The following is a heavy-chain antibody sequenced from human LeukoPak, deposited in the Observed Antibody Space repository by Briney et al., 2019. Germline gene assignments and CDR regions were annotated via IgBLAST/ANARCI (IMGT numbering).Heavy chain of an antibody. CDR3: AKLAIIVVVAATSFDY. J-gene: IGHJ4*02. Sequence: TGGSLRLSCAASGFTVSSNYMSWVRQAPGKGLEWVSVIYSGGSTYYADSVKGRFTISRDNSKNTLYLQMNSLRAEDTAVYYCAKLAIIVVVAATSFDYWGQGTLVTVSS. V-gene: IGHV3-53*01. CDR2: IYSGGST. CDR1: GFTVSSNY. D-gene: IGHD2-15*01.